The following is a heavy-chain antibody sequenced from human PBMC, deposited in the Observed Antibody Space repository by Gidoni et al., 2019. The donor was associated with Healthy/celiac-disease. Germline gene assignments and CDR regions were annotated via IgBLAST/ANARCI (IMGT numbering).Heavy chain of an antibody. Sequence: EVQLVESGVGVVQPGGSLRLSCAASGFTFDDDASDWVGPAQGKGLEWFSRISGDGGRTEYADSVKGRFTISRDNSKNSLYLQMNSLRTEDTALYYCAKDISRSTTIAARPKENYYYYYGMDVWGQGTTVTVSS. J-gene: IGHJ6*02. CDR3: AKDISRSTTIAARPKENYYYYYGMDV. V-gene: IGHV3-43*02. D-gene: IGHD6-6*01. CDR1: GFTFDDDA. CDR2: ISGDGGRT.